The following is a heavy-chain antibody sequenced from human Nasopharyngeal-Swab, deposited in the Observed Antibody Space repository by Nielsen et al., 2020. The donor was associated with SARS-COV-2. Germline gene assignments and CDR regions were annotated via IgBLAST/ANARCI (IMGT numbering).Heavy chain of an antibody. CDR3: ARDSDIPYSGYGMDV. CDR2: IKQDGSEK. J-gene: IGHJ6*02. Sequence: GGSLRLSCAASGFTFSRYEMNWVRQAPGKGLEWVANIKQDGSEKYYVDSVKGRFTISRDNAKNSLYLQMNSLRAEDTAVYYCARDSDIPYSGYGMDVWGQGTTVTVSS. D-gene: IGHD6-13*01. V-gene: IGHV3-7*01. CDR1: GFTFSRYE.